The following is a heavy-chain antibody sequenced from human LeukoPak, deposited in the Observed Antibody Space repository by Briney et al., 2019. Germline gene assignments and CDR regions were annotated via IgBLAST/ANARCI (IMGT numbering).Heavy chain of an antibody. CDR2: INHSGST. V-gene: IGHV4-34*01. Sequence: PSETLSLTCAVYGGSFSGYYWSWIRQPPGKGLEWIGEINHSGSTNYNPSPKSRVTISVDTSKNHFSLKLSSVTAADTAVYYCARYTVILPARFDPWGQGTLVTVSS. CDR1: GGSFSGYY. D-gene: IGHD2-2*01. J-gene: IGHJ5*02. CDR3: ARYTVILPARFDP.